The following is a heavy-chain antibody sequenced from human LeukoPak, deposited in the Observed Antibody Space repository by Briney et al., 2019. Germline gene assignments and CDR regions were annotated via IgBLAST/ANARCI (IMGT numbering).Heavy chain of an antibody. CDR3: ARTSGFFDSGGFYQQNPYYFQY. CDR2: MNHSGRT. CDR1: GDSFIGYF. V-gene: IGHV4-34*01. J-gene: IGHJ4*02. D-gene: IGHD3-22*01. Sequence: PAETLSLTCAASGDSFIGYFWTWIRQAPGRGLEWIGDMNHSGRTNYNPSLQSRVSISVDTSKNQFSLNLTSVTVADTAIYYCARTSGFFDSGGFYQQNPYYFQYWGQGVLVTVSS.